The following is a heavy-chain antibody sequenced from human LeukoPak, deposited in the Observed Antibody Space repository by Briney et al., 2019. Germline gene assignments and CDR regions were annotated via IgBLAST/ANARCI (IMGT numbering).Heavy chain of an antibody. Sequence: SETLSLTCAVSGGSISSSNWWSWVRQPPGKGLEWIGEIYHSGSTNYNSSLKSRVTISVDKSKNQFSLKLSSVTAADTAVYYCARDPVLRFLEWLPVYGMDVWGQGTTVTVSS. D-gene: IGHD3-3*01. CDR1: GGSISSSNW. CDR2: IYHSGST. CDR3: ARDPVLRFLEWLPVYGMDV. V-gene: IGHV4-4*02. J-gene: IGHJ6*02.